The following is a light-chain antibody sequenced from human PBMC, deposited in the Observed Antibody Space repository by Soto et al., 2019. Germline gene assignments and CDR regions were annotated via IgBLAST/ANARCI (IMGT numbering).Light chain of an antibody. J-gene: IGLJ3*02. CDR3: SSYTSTTTLRV. V-gene: IGLV2-14*01. CDR2: RVI. Sequence: QSALTQPASVSGSPGQSITISCTGTSSDIGAYDYVSWYQQHPGKAPKLLIYRVINRPSGVSSRFSGSKSGNTAALTISGLQAEDECTYYCSSYTSTTTLRVFGGGTKLTVL. CDR1: SSDIGAYDY.